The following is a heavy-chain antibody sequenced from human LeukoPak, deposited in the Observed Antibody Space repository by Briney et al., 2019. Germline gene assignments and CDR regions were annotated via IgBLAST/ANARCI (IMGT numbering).Heavy chain of an antibody. CDR3: ARSSLSPYDSSQDAFDI. J-gene: IGHJ3*02. D-gene: IGHD3-22*01. Sequence: GGSLRLSCAASGFTFSSHAMSWVRQAPGKGLEWVSVIYSGGSTYYADSVKGRFTISRDNSKNTLYLQMNSLRAEDTAVYYCARSSLSPYDSSQDAFDIWGQGTMVTVSS. CDR1: GFTFSSHA. CDR2: IYSGGST. V-gene: IGHV3-66*01.